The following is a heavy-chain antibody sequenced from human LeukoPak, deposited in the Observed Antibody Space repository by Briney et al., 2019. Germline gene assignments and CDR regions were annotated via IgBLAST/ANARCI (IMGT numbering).Heavy chain of an antibody. CDR2: ISYDGSNK. D-gene: IGHD3-10*01. J-gene: IGHJ4*02. V-gene: IGHV3-30-3*01. CDR3: AKVINPITMVRGGLDY. CDR1: GFTFSSYA. Sequence: GRSLRLSCAASGFTFSSYAMHWVRQAPGKGLEWVAVISYDGSNKYYADSVKGRFTISRDNSKNTLYLQMNSLRAEDTAVYYCAKVINPITMVRGGLDYWGQGTLVTVSS.